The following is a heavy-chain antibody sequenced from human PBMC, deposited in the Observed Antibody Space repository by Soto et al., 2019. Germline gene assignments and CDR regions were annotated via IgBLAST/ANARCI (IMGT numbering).Heavy chain of an antibody. V-gene: IGHV4-31*02. D-gene: IGHD5-18*01. CDR3: ARGRGYSYGPYYFDY. Sequence: SETLSLTCTVSGGSISSEGYYWSWFRQLPGEGLEWIGDIYYSGTTYHNPSLGSRLTISGDASKNQFSLKLSSVTAADTALYYCARGRGYSYGPYYFDYWGQGTLVTVSS. J-gene: IGHJ4*02. CDR2: IYYSGTT. CDR1: GGSISSEGYY.